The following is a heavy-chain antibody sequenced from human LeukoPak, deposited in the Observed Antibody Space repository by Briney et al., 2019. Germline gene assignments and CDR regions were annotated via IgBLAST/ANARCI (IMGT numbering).Heavy chain of an antibody. J-gene: IGHJ4*02. CDR1: GFTFSSYA. CDR3: AKVHSSWYTKYYFDY. D-gene: IGHD6-13*01. Sequence: GGSLRLSCAASGFTFSSYAMSWVRQAPGKGLEWVSAISGSGGSTYYADSVKGRFTISRDNSKNTLYLQMNSLRAEDTAVYYCAKVHSSWYTKYYFDYWGQGTLVTVSS. V-gene: IGHV3-23*01. CDR2: ISGSGGST.